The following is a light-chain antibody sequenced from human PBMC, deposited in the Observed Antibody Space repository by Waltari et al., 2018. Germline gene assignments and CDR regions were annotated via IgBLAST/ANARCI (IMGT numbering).Light chain of an antibody. CDR3: ISYTTSDTMI. CDR1: SSDVGAYNY. CDR2: DVS. Sequence: QSALTQPASVSGSPGQSITISCTGTSSDVGAYNYVSWYQQHPVKVPKRIIYDVSHRPSGVSVRCSGSKSVNTASLTISGLQAEDEADYYCISYTTSDTMIFGGGTKLTVL. V-gene: IGLV2-14*03. J-gene: IGLJ2*01.